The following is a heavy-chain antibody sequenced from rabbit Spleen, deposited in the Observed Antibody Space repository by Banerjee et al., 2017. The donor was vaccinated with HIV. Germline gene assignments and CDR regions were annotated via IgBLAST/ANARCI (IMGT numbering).Heavy chain of an antibody. Sequence: QEQLVESGGGLVQPGGSLKLSCKASGFDFSSYGVSWVRQAPGKGLEWIACIYAGSSGSTYYASWAKGRFTISKTSSTTVTLQMTSLTAADTATYFCARDTGSSFSSYGMDLWGPGTLVTVS. CDR3: ARDTGSSFSSYGMDL. CDR1: GFDFSSYG. D-gene: IGHD8-1*01. V-gene: IGHV1S45*01. CDR2: IYAGSSGST. J-gene: IGHJ6*01.